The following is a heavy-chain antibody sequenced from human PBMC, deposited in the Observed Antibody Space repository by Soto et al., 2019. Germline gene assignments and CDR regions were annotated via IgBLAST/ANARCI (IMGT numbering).Heavy chain of an antibody. CDR1: GYTFSIYG. V-gene: IGHV1-18*01. D-gene: IGHD1-26*01. J-gene: IGHJ2*01. CDR2: ISAYNGNT. Sequence: QVQLVQSGAEVKKPGASVKVSCKASGYTFSIYGISWVRQAPGQGLEWMGWISAYNGNTKYAQKLQGRVTVTTDTSTSRAYMELRSLRSDDTGVYYCARGLSGGTYPWFFDLWGRGTLVTVSS. CDR3: ARGLSGGTYPWFFDL.